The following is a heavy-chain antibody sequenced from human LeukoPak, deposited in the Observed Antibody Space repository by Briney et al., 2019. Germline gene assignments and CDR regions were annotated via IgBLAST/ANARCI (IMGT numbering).Heavy chain of an antibody. CDR3: ARQVDSTMALPDY. CDR1: GYTFASYG. CDR2: ISAYNGNT. Sequence: ASVKVSCKVSGYTFASYGVTWVRQAPGQGLEWMGWISAYNGNTNYAQKLQGRVTMTTDTSTSTAYMELRSLRSDDTAVYYCARQVDSTMALPDYWGQGTLVTVSS. D-gene: IGHD3-10*01. J-gene: IGHJ4*02. V-gene: IGHV1-18*01.